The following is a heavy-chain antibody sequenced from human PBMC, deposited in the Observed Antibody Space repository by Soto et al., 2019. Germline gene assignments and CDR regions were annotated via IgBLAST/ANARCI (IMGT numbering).Heavy chain of an antibody. CDR3: ARDGVGYYDSSGYSAYFQH. CDR2: IWYDGSNK. J-gene: IGHJ1*01. V-gene: IGHV3-33*01. CDR1: GFTFSNYG. D-gene: IGHD3-22*01. Sequence: PGGSLRLSCVGSGFTFSNYGMHWVRQAPGKGLEWVAVIWYDGSNKYYADSVKGRFTISRDNSKNTLYLQMNSLRAEDTAVYYCARDGVGYYDSSGYSAYFQHWGQGTLVTVSS.